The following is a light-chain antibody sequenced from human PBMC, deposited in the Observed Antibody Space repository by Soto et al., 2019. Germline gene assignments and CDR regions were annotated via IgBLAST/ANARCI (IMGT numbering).Light chain of an antibody. V-gene: IGKV3-20*01. CDR3: QQYGSSPPIT. CDR2: DAS. J-gene: IGKJ5*01. Sequence: IELTQAPGTVSMSPGERATLSCRASQSVSNNYLAWYQQKPGQAPRLLIYDASSRATGIPDRFSGGGSGTYFTLTVSRLEPEDFAVYYCQQYGSSPPITFGQGTRLEI. CDR1: QSVSNNY.